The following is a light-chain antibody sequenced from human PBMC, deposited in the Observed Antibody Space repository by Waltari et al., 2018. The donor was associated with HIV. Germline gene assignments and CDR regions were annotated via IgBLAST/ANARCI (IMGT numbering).Light chain of an antibody. J-gene: IGLJ2*01. CDR2: TNN. V-gene: IGLV10-54*01. CDR3: SAWDSSLSAVV. CDR1: SKNVGNHG. Sequence: QAGLTQPPSVSKGLIQTDTLTCTGNSKNVGNHGPTWLQQHQGHPPKLLSYTNNNRPSGISERLSASRSGNTASLTITGLQPEDEADYYCSAWDSSLSAVVFGGGTKLTVL.